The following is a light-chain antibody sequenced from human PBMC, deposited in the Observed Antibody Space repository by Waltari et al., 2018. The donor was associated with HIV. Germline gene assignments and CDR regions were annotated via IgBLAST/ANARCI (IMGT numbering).Light chain of an antibody. Sequence: QLVLTQSPSASASLGASVKLTCTLSSGHSSYAIAWHQQQPEKGPRYLMKLKSDGSHSKGDGIPDRFSCSSSGAERYLTSSSLQSEDEADYYCQTWGTGIQVFGGGTKLTVL. V-gene: IGLV4-69*01. CDR2: LKSDGSH. J-gene: IGLJ2*01. CDR1: SGHSSYA. CDR3: QTWGTGIQV.